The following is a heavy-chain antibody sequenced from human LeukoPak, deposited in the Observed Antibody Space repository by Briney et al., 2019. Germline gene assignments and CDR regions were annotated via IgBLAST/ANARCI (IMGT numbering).Heavy chain of an antibody. Sequence: ASVKVSCKASGYTFTGYYMHWVRQAPGQGLEWLGWINPNSGGTNYAQKFQGRVTMTRDTSISTAYMELSRLRSDDTAVYYCARDMVRGVHPAGYWGQGTPVTVSS. V-gene: IGHV1-2*02. CDR3: ARDMVRGVHPAGY. J-gene: IGHJ4*02. CDR2: INPNSGGT. D-gene: IGHD3-10*01. CDR1: GYTFTGYY.